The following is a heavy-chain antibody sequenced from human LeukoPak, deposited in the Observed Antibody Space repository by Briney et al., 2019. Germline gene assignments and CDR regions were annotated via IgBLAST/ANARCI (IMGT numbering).Heavy chain of an antibody. CDR3: ARAGSGSLGHGY. CDR1: GYTFTSDD. Sequence: ASVEVSCKASGYTFTSDDINWVRQATGQGLEWMGWMNPNSGNTGYAQKFQGRVTMTRNTSISTAYMELSSLRSEDTAVYYCARAGSGSLGHGYWGQGTLVTVSS. CDR2: MNPNSGNT. D-gene: IGHD6-19*01. J-gene: IGHJ4*02. V-gene: IGHV1-8*01.